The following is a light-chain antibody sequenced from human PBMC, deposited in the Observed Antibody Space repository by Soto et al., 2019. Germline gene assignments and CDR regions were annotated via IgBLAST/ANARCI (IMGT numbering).Light chain of an antibody. CDR1: QSISSW. V-gene: IGKV1-5*03. CDR3: QQYKSHWT. Sequence: DIQLTQSPSTLSASVGDRVTITCRASQSISSWLAWYQQKPGKAPKLLISKASSSESGVPSRYTGSGSGTDFTLNISSLQPDDFATYYCQQYKSHWTFGQGTKVEIK. CDR2: KAS. J-gene: IGKJ1*01.